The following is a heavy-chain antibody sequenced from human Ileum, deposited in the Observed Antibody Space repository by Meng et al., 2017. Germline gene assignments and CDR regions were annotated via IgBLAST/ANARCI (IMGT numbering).Heavy chain of an antibody. CDR3: LRGSGGSV. D-gene: IGHD3-10*01. J-gene: IGHJ1*01. CDR1: GDSITNHYW. Sequence: QVQLRELVQALVKPSGPLCLTCAVSGDSITNHYWWAWVRQPPWNGLEWIGEIPQGGSRACNPSLKSRASMSIDKSKNQFSRKLTSVTAADTAVYHCLRGSGGSVWGQGTLVTVSS. V-gene: IGHV4-4*02. CDR2: IPQGGSR.